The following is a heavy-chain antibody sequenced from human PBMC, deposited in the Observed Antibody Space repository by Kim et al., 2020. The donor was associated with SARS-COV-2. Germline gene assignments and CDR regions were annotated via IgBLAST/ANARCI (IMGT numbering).Heavy chain of an antibody. CDR1: GYTFTTYA. CDR3: ARGSLSYVILIGLRSDNVDY. D-gene: IGHD3-9*01. Sequence: ASVKVSCKASGYTFTTYAMHWVRQAPGQRLEWMGWINAGNGNTKYSQKFQGRVTITRDTFASTAYMELSSLRSEDTAVYYCARGSLSYVILIGLRSDNVDYWGQGTLVTVSS. V-gene: IGHV1-3*01. J-gene: IGHJ4*02. CDR2: INAGNGNT.